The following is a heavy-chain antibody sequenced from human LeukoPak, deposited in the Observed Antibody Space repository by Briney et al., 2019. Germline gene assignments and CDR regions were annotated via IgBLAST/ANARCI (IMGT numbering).Heavy chain of an antibody. CDR2: IYYSGST. D-gene: IGHD6-19*01. CDR3: ARATSVAGSPDEYLQH. CDR1: GGSISSYY. Sequence: PSETLSLTCTVSGGSISSYYWSWIRQPPGKGLEWIGYIYYSGSTNYNPSLKSRVTISVDTSKNQFSLKLSSVTAADTAVYYCARATSVAGSPDEYLQHWGQGTLVTVSS. V-gene: IGHV4-59*01. J-gene: IGHJ1*01.